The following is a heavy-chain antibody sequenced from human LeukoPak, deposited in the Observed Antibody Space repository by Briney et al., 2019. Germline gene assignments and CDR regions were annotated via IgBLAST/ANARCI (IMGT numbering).Heavy chain of an antibody. CDR2: ISSDGYNK. J-gene: IGHJ4*02. CDR1: GFTFSDSA. D-gene: IGHD4-17*01. V-gene: IGHV3-30*18. CDR3: AKALSMTTVGYFQH. Sequence: GGSLRLSCAASGFTFSDSAQHWVRQAPGKGLEWVAVISSDGYNKYYSDSVKGRCTISRDNSNNTVYLQMDSLRTGDTAVYYCAKALSMTTVGYFQHWGQGTLVTVSS.